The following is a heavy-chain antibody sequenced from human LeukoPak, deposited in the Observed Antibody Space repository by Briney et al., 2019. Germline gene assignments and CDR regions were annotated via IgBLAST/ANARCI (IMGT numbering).Heavy chain of an antibody. CDR2: ISSSSSTI. Sequence: PGGSLRLSCAASGFTFSSYSMNWVRQAPGKGLEWVSYISSSSSTIYYADSVKGRFTISRDNAKNSLYLQMNSLRAEDTAVYYCAKDNPYSSGWSRGAFDIWGQGTMVTVSS. D-gene: IGHD6-19*01. CDR3: AKDNPYSSGWSRGAFDI. CDR1: GFTFSSYS. J-gene: IGHJ3*02. V-gene: IGHV3-48*01.